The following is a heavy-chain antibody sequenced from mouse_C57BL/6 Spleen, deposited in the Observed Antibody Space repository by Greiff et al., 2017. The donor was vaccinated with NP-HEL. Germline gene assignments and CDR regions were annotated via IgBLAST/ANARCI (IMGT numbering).Heavy chain of an antibody. Sequence: LVESGPELVKPGASVKISCKASGYSFTDYNMNWVKQSNGKSLEWIGVINPNYGTTSYNQKFKGKATLTVDQSSSTAYMQLNSLTSEDSAVYYCARRRYDYVHYAMDYWGQGTSVTVSS. CDR3: ARRRYDYVHYAMDY. D-gene: IGHD2-4*01. V-gene: IGHV1-39*01. J-gene: IGHJ4*01. CDR1: GYSFTDYN. CDR2: INPNYGTT.